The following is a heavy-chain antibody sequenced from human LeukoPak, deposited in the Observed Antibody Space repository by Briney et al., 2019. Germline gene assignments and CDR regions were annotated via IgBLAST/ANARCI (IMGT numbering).Heavy chain of an antibody. CDR3: ARVDDSRDFDY. V-gene: IGHV4-39*01. CDR2: IYYSGST. CDR1: GGSISSSSYY. D-gene: IGHD3-16*01. J-gene: IGHJ4*02. Sequence: SETLSLTCTASGGSISSSSYYWGWIRQPPGKGLEWIGSIYYSGSTYYNPSLKSRVTISVDTSKNQFSLKLSSVTAADTAVYYCARVDDSRDFDYWGQGTLATVSS.